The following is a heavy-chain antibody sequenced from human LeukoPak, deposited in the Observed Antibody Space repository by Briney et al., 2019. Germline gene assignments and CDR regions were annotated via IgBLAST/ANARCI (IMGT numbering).Heavy chain of an antibody. J-gene: IGHJ4*02. V-gene: IGHV3-23*01. CDR1: GFTFSSYA. CDR3: AKGLHYDYVWGSYYYFDY. D-gene: IGHD3-16*01. Sequence: PGGSLRLSCAASGFTFSSYAMSWVRQAPGKGLEWVSAISGSGGSTYYADSVKGWFTISRDNSKNTLYLQMNSLRAEDTAVYYCAKGLHYDYVWGSYYYFDYWGQGTLVTVSS. CDR2: ISGSGGST.